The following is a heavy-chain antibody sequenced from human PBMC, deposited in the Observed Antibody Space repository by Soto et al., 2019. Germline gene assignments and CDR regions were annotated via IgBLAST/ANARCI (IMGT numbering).Heavy chain of an antibody. CDR3: ARDIGYGPTGDAFDI. CDR2: MNPNSGNT. CDR1: GYTFTSYD. D-gene: IGHD6-13*01. V-gene: IGHV1-8*01. J-gene: IGHJ3*02. Sequence: QVQLVQSGAEVKKPGASVKVSCKASGYTFTSYDINWVRQATGQGLEWMGWMNPNSGNTGYAQKVQGRVPVXXSXSXDTAYMELSSLRSEDTAVYYCARDIGYGPTGDAFDIWGQGTMVTVSS.